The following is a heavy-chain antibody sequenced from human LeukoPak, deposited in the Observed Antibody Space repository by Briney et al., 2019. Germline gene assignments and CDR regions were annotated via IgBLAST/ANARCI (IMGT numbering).Heavy chain of an antibody. V-gene: IGHV3-64*01. J-gene: IGHJ3*02. Sequence: PGGSLRLSCAASGFTFSSYAMHWVRQAPGKGLEYVSAISSNGGSTYYANSVEGRFTISRDNSKNTLYLQMGSLRAEDMAVYYCARVRYYDSSGYWTPWGAFDIWGQGTMVTVSS. D-gene: IGHD3-22*01. CDR1: GFTFSSYA. CDR3: ARVRYYDSSGYWTPWGAFDI. CDR2: ISSNGGST.